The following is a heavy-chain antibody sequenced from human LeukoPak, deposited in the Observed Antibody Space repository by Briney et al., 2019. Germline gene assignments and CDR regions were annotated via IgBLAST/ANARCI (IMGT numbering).Heavy chain of an antibody. CDR3: ARATITNSATAIAAFDI. J-gene: IGHJ3*02. CDR1: GGSFSGYY. V-gene: IGHV4-34*01. D-gene: IGHD2-2*02. Sequence: PSETLSLTCAVYGGSFSGYYWSWIRQPPGKGLEWIGEINHSGSTNYNPSLKSRVTISVDTSKNQFSLKLSSVTAADTAVYYCARATITNSATAIAAFDIWGQGTMVTVSS. CDR2: INHSGST.